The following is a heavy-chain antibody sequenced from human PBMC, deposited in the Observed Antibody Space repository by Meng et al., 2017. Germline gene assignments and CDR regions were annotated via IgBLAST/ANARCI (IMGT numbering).Heavy chain of an antibody. J-gene: IGHJ6*02. Sequence: GGSLRLSCAASGFTFSSYAMHWVRQAPGKGLEWVAVISYDGSNKYYADSVKGRFTISRDNSKNTLYLQMNSLRAEDTAVYYCARDKIRGGITMIVVVNRNYYYYYGMDVWGQGTMVTVSS. CDR1: GFTFSSYA. D-gene: IGHD3-22*01. V-gene: IGHV3-30*01. CDR2: ISYDGSNK. CDR3: ARDKIRGGITMIVVVNRNYYYYYGMDV.